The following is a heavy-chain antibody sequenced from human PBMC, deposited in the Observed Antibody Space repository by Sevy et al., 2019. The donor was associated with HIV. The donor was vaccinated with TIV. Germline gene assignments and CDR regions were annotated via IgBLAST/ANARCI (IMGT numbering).Heavy chain of an antibody. CDR2: INPNSGGT. D-gene: IGHD3-22*01. J-gene: IGHJ4*02. V-gene: IGHV1-2*06. CDR1: GYTLTAYY. Sequence: ASVKVSGKASGYTLTAYYVHWVRQAPGQGLEWMGRINPNSGGTNYAQKFQGRVTMTRDTSISTAYMELSGLRYDDTAVYHCARAYYYDSSAYYFDHWGQGTLVTVSS. CDR3: ARAYYYDSSAYYFDH.